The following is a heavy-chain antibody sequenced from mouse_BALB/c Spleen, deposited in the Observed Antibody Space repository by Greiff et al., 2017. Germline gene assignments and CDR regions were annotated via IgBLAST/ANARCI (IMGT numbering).Heavy chain of an antibody. CDR2: ISSGGSYT. V-gene: IGHV5-9-4*01. J-gene: IGHJ4*01. CDR1: GFTFSSYA. CDR3: ARDSGYGYAMDY. Sequence: EVKLVESGGGLVKPGGSLKLSCAASGFTFSSYAMSWVRQSPEKRLEWVAEISSGGSYTYYPDTVTGRFTISRDNAKNTLYLEMSSLRSEDTAMYYCARDSGYGYAMDYWGQGTSVTVSS. D-gene: IGHD2-2*01.